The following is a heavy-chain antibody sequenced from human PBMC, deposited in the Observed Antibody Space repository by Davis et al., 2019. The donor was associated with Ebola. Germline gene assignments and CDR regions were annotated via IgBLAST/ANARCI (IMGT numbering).Heavy chain of an antibody. Sequence: GGSLRLSCAASGFTFSDYYMSWIRQAPGKGLEWISYISTSDNTIYYADSVKGRFTISRDNAKNSLYLQMNSLRAEDTAVYYCARDASILLGYGMDVWGQGTTVTVSS. D-gene: IGHD2-8*02. V-gene: IGHV3-11*01. CDR3: ARDASILLGYGMDV. CDR1: GFTFSDYY. CDR2: ISTSDNTI. J-gene: IGHJ6*02.